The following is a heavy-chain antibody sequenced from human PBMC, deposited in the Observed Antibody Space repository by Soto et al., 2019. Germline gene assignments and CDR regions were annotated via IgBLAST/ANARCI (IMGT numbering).Heavy chain of an antibody. CDR1: GGTFSSYA. Sequence: SVKVSCKASGGTFSSYAISWVRQAPGQGLEWMGGIIPIFGTANYAQKFQGRVTITADESTSTAYMELSSLRSEDTAVYYCARKWELRDQDAFDIWGQGTMVTVSS. J-gene: IGHJ3*02. D-gene: IGHD1-26*01. CDR2: IIPIFGTA. V-gene: IGHV1-69*13. CDR3: ARKWELRDQDAFDI.